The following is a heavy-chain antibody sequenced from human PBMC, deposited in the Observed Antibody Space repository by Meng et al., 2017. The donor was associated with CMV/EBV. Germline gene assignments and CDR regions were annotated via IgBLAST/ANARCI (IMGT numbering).Heavy chain of an antibody. Sequence: GESLKISCAASGFTFSSYAMSWVRQAPGKGLEWVSAISGSGGSTYYADSVKGRFTISRDNSKNTLYLQMNSLRAEDTAVYYCAKDGVSTTSGYYGMDVWGQGTTVTVSS. CDR1: GFTFSSYA. D-gene: IGHD2-2*01. J-gene: IGHJ6*02. V-gene: IGHV3-23*01. CDR2: ISGSGGST. CDR3: AKDGVSTTSGYYGMDV.